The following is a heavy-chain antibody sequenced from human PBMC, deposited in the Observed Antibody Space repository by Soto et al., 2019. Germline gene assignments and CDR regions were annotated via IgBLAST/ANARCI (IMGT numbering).Heavy chain of an antibody. V-gene: IGHV5-10-1*01. CDR2: IDPSDSYT. CDR1: GYSFTSYW. Sequence: PGESLKISCKGSGYSFTSYWISWVRQMPGKGLEWMGRIDPSDSYTNYSPSFQGHVTISADKSISTAYLQWSSLKASDTAMYYCAGTYPGDYYYYYGMDVWGQGTTVTVSS. CDR3: AGTYPGDYYYYYGMDV. J-gene: IGHJ6*02. D-gene: IGHD3-10*01.